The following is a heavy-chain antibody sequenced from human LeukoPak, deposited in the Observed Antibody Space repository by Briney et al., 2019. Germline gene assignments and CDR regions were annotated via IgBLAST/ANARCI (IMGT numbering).Heavy chain of an antibody. CDR1: GGSFSGYY. CDR3: ASYGSGSYWSDY. CDR2: IYYSGST. V-gene: IGHV4-34*01. D-gene: IGHD3-10*01. Sequence: SETLSLTCAVYGGSFSGYYWSWIRQPPGKGLEWIGSIYYSGSTYYNPSLKSRVTISVDTSKNQFSLKLSSVTAADTAVYYCASYGSGSYWSDYWGQGTLVTVSS. J-gene: IGHJ4*02.